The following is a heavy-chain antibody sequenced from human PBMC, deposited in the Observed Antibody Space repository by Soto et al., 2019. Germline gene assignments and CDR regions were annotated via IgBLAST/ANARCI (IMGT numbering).Heavy chain of an antibody. Sequence: ASVKVSCKAYGYKVTSYGISWVLQAPGQGLEWMGWINPNSGGTNYAQKFKGRVTMTRDTSISTAYMELSRLRSDDTAVYYCARAAVLRYFDWLCPFDYWGQGTLVTVS. CDR2: INPNSGGT. CDR3: ARAAVLRYFDWLCPFDY. J-gene: IGHJ4*02. D-gene: IGHD3-9*01. CDR1: GYKVTSYG. V-gene: IGHV1-2*02.